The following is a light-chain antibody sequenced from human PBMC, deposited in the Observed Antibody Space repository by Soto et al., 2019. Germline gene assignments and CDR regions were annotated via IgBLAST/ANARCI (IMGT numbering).Light chain of an antibody. CDR2: GAS. CDR1: QSVSSSY. J-gene: IGKJ1*01. V-gene: IGKV3-20*01. Sequence: EIVLTQSPGTLSLSPGERATLSCRASQSVSSSYLAWYQQKPGQAPRLLIYGASSRATGIPDRFSGSGSGTDVPLTISRLEPEDFAVYYCQQYGSSPWTFGQGPKVEIK. CDR3: QQYGSSPWT.